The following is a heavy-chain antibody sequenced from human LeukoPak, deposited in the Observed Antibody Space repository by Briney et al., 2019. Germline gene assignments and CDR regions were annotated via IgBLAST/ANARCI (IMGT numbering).Heavy chain of an antibody. Sequence: SETLSLTCAVYGGSFSGYYWSWIRQPPGKGLEWIGETNHSGSTNYNPSLKSRVTISVDTSKNQFSLKLSSVTAADTAVYYCATTHCSGGSCYSGKYFQHWGQGTLVTVSS. CDR1: GGSFSGYY. D-gene: IGHD2-15*01. J-gene: IGHJ1*01. CDR2: TNHSGST. V-gene: IGHV4-34*01. CDR3: ATTHCSGGSCYSGKYFQH.